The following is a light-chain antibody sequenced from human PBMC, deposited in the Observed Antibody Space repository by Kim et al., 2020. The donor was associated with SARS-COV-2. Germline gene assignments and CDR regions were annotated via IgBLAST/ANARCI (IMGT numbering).Light chain of an antibody. CDR3: QVWDSSSDHRVV. CDR1: SIGSKS. CDR2: YDS. J-gene: IGLJ2*01. Sequence: PGKTARVSCGGNSIGSKSVTWYQQKSGQAPVLVIYYDSDRPSGIPERFSGSNSGNTATLTISRVEAGDEADYYCQVWDSSSDHRVVFGGGTQLTVL. V-gene: IGLV3-21*04.